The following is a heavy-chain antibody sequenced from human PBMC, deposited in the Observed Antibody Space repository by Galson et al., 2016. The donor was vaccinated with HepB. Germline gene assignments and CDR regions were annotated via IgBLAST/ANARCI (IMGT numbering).Heavy chain of an antibody. V-gene: IGHV3-13*01. J-gene: IGHJ6*02. D-gene: IGHD3-3*01. CDR1: GFSFKNYD. CDR2: IDAAGAT. CDR3: ARAYYDFVYGMDV. Sequence: SLRLSCAASGFSFKNYDMHWVRQTTGKGLEWVSTIDAAGATYYLGSVKGRFAISRENAKNSLYLQMNSLRAEDTAICYCARAYYDFVYGMDVWGQGTTVTVSS.